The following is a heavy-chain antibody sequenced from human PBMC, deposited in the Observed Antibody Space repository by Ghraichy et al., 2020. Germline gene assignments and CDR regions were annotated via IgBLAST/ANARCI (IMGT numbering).Heavy chain of an antibody. CDR1: GFTFSDYY. Sequence: GGSLRLSCAASGFTFSDYYMNWIRQAPGKGLEWVSYISSSGSTIYYADSMKGRFTVSRDNAKNSLYLQMNSLRAEDTAVYYCARDRLAYWYFDLWGRGTLVTVSS. CDR3: ARDRLAYWYFDL. CDR2: ISSSGSTI. V-gene: IGHV3-11*01. D-gene: IGHD3-16*01. J-gene: IGHJ2*01.